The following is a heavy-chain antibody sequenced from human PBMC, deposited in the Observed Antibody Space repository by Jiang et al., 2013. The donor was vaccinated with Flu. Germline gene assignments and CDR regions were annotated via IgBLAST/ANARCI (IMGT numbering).Heavy chain of an antibody. CDR2: IYWDDDK. D-gene: IGHD3-3*01. V-gene: IGHV2-5*02. CDR1: GFSVSTSGVG. CDR3: AHRRNYDLWSGGGVRP. J-gene: IGHJ5*02. Sequence: PTQTLTLTCTFSGFSVSTSGVGVGWIRQPPGKALEWLALIYWDDDKRYSPSLKSRLTVTKDTSKNQVVLTMTNMDPVDTATYYCAHRRNYDLWSGGGVRPWGQGSWSPSPQ.